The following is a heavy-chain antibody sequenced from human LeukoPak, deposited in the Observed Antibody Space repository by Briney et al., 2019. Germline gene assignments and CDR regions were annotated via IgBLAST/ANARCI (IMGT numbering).Heavy chain of an antibody. D-gene: IGHD3-9*01. CDR3: ARVTDILTGYYPKDY. J-gene: IGHJ4*02. Sequence: ASVKVSCKVSGYTFTTYGISWVRQSPGQGLEWMGWISTYNGNTHYAQKLQGRVTMTTDTSTSTAYMELRSLRSDDTAVYYCARVTDILTGYYPKDYWGQGTLVTVSS. V-gene: IGHV1-18*01. CDR1: GYTFTTYG. CDR2: ISTYNGNT.